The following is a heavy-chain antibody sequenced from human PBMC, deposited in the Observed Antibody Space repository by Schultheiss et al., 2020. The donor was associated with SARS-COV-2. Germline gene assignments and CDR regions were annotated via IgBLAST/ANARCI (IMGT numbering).Heavy chain of an antibody. J-gene: IGHJ4*02. Sequence: ASVKVSCKASGYTFTSYAMHWVRQAPGQRLEWMGWISAYNGNTNYAQKLQGRVTMTRNTSINTAYMELSGLRSDDTAVYYCATGFLRVGADWGQGTLVTVSS. D-gene: IGHD1-26*01. CDR2: ISAYNGNT. CDR1: GYTFTSYA. V-gene: IGHV1-3*01. CDR3: ATGFLRVGAD.